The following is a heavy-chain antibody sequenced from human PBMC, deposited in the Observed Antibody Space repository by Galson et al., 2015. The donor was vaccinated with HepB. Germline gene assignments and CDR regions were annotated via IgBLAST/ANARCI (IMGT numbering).Heavy chain of an antibody. CDR2: IVVGSGNT. J-gene: IGHJ4*02. V-gene: IGHV1-58*02. CDR3: AADTYYYDSSGTLDY. CDR1: GFTFTSSA. Sequence: SVKVSCKASGFTFTSSAMQWVRQARGPRLEWIGWIVVGSGNTNYAQKFQERVTITRDMSTSTAYMELSSLRSEDTAVYYCAADTYYYDSSGTLDYWGQGTLVTVSS. D-gene: IGHD3-22*01.